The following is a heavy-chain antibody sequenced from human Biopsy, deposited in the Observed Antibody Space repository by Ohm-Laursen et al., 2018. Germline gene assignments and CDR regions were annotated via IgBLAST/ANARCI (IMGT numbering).Heavy chain of an antibody. CDR2: INKDGSTL. J-gene: IGHJ6*02. CDR3: AKDLHNYGMDV. CDR1: GFTFSNYC. Sequence: SLRLSCAASGFTFSNYCMNWVRQVPGKGLVWVATINKDGSTLQYVDSVRGRFTISRDNAKNTLHLQMNSLRADDTAIYYCAKDLHNYGMDVWGQGTTVTVSS. V-gene: IGHV3-74*03.